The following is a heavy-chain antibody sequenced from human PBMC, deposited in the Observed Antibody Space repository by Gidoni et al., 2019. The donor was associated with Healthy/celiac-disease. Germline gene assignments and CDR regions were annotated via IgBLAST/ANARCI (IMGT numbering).Heavy chain of an antibody. V-gene: IGHV3-64*01. Sequence: EVQLVESGGGLVQPGGSLRLSCAASGFTFSSYAMHWVRLAPGKGLEYVSAISSNGGSTYYANSVKGRFTISRDNSKNTLYLQMGSLRAEDMAVYYCARGTSITGTTFDYWGQGTLVTVSS. D-gene: IGHD1-7*01. CDR3: ARGTSITGTTFDY. CDR1: GFTFSSYA. CDR2: ISSNGGST. J-gene: IGHJ4*02.